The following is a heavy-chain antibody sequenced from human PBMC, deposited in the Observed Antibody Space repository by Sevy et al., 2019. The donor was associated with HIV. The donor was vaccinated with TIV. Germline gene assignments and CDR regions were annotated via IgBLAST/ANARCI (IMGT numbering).Heavy chain of an antibody. Sequence: ASVKVSCKASGYTFTSYAMHWVRQAPGQRLEWMGWINAGNGNTKYSQKFQGRVTITRETSASTAYMELSSLRSEDTAVYYCARDGPDIVVVVAAIRNYFDYWGQGTLVTVSS. J-gene: IGHJ4*02. CDR2: INAGNGNT. V-gene: IGHV1-3*01. D-gene: IGHD2-15*01. CDR1: GYTFTSYA. CDR3: ARDGPDIVVVVAAIRNYFDY.